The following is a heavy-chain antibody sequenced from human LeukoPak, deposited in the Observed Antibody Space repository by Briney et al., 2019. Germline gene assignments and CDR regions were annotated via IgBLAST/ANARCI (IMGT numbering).Heavy chain of an antibody. V-gene: IGHV1-69*13. J-gene: IGHJ4*02. CDR3: ATEGGRYFIED. CDR1: GDIVSMYG. Sequence: SVKVSCKTSGDIVSMYGIFWVRQAPGQGLEWMGGIIPVFGTTNYAQKFQGRVTITADGSTDTAYMELSSLGSEDTAVYFCATEGGRYFIEDWGQGTLVTVSS. CDR2: IIPVFGTT. D-gene: IGHD1-26*01.